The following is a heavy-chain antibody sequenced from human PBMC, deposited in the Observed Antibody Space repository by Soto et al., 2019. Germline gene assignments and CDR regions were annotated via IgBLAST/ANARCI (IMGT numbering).Heavy chain of an antibody. Sequence: GGSLRLSCAASGFTFSSYGMHWVRQAPGKGPEWVAVISYDGSNKYYADSVKGRFTISRDNSKNTLYLQMNSLRAEDTAVYYCAKIGDYSYYYYGMDVWGQGTTVTVSS. CDR3: AKIGDYSYYYYGMDV. J-gene: IGHJ6*02. V-gene: IGHV3-30*18. CDR2: ISYDGSNK. CDR1: GFTFSSYG. D-gene: IGHD4-17*01.